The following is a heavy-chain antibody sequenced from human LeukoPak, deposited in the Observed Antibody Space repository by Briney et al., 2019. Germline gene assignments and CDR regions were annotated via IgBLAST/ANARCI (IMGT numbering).Heavy chain of an antibody. V-gene: IGHV1-2*02. CDR2: INPNSGGT. D-gene: IGHD5-12*01. CDR1: GYTFTVYY. J-gene: IGHJ4*02. CDR3: ASLGGYSGYDTTGLVGY. Sequence: GASVTVSCKASGYTFTVYYMHWVRQAPGQGLEWMGWINPNSGGTNYAQKFQGRVTMTGDTSISTAYMELSRLRSDDTAVYYCASLGGYSGYDTTGLVGYWGQGTLVTVSS.